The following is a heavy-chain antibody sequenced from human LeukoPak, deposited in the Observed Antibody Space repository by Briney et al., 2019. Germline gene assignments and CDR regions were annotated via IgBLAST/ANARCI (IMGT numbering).Heavy chain of an antibody. J-gene: IGHJ6*02. V-gene: IGHV4-30-4*08. CDR3: ARDLRGPEGYYGMDV. Sequence: SETLSLTCTVSGGSISSGGYYWSWIRQHPGKGLEWIGYIYYSGSTYYNPSLKSRVTISVDTSKNQFSLKLSSVTAADTAVYYCARDLRGPEGYYGMDVWGQGTTVTVSS. D-gene: IGHD6-25*01. CDR2: IYYSGST. CDR1: GGSISSGGYY.